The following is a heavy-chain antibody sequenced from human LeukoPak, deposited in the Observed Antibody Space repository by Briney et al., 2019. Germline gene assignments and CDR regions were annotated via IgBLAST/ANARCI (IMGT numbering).Heavy chain of an antibody. V-gene: IGHV1-2*06. Sequence: SVKVSCKASGYTFTGYYIHWMRQAPGQGLEWMGRINPNSGGTNYAQKFQGRVTMARDASISTAYMELSRLTSDDTATYYCARADAFDIWGQGTMVTVSS. CDR1: GYTFTGYY. CDR2: INPNSGGT. J-gene: IGHJ3*02. CDR3: ARADAFDI.